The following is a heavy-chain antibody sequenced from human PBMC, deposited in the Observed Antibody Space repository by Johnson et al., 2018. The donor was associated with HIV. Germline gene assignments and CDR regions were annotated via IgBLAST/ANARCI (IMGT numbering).Heavy chain of an antibody. V-gene: IGHV3-11*04. J-gene: IGHJ3*02. Sequence: QVQLVESGGGLVKPGGSLRLSCAASGFTFSDYYMSWIRQAPGKGLEWVSYISSSGSTIYYADSVKGRFTISRDNAKNSLYLQLNSLRAEDTAVYYCAKDLGNWDSPRSAFDMWGQGTMVTVSS. CDR3: AKDLGNWDSPRSAFDM. CDR1: GFTFSDYY. CDR2: ISSSGSTI. D-gene: IGHD1/OR15-1a*01.